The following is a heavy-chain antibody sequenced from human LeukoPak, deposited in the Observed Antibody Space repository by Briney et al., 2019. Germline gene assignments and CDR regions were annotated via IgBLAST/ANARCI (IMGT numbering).Heavy chain of an antibody. CDR2: IDPNNGGT. D-gene: IGHD3-10*01. J-gene: IGHJ3*02. CDR3: ARDMSYYGSGRSGTGAFDI. CDR1: GYTFTGSY. Sequence: ASVKVSCKASGYTFTGSYMHWVRQAPGQGLEWMGWIDPNNGGTNYAQKFQGWVTMTRDTYISTAYMELSRLRSDDTAVYYCARDMSYYGSGRSGTGAFDIWGQGTMVTVSS. V-gene: IGHV1-2*04.